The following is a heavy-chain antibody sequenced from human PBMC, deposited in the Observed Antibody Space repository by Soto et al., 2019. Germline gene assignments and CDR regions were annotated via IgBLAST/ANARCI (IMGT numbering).Heavy chain of an antibody. CDR2: ISWNSDSI. J-gene: IGHJ4*02. CDR1: GLTFDDYA. CDR3: AKETQANLGTGAFDF. D-gene: IGHD7-27*01. Sequence: EAQLVEFGGGLVQPGRSLRLFCVASGLTFDDYAMHWVRQAPGKALEWVSSISWNSDSIEYADSVKGRFNISRDNAKNSLYLQMNSLRFEDTAIYYCAKETQANLGTGAFDFWGQGALVTVSS. V-gene: IGHV3-9*01.